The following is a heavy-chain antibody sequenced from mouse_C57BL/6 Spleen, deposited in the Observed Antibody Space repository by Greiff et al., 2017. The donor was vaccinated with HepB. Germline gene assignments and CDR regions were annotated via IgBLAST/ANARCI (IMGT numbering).Heavy chain of an antibody. V-gene: IGHV10-1*01. CDR1: GFSFNTYA. CDR3: VREGKITTNFDV. J-gene: IGHJ1*03. Sequence: EVQLVESGGGLVQPKGSLKLSCAASGFSFNTYAMNWVRQAPGKGLEWVARIRSKSNNYATYYADSVKDRFTISRDDSESMLYLQMNNLKTEDTAMYYCVREGKITTNFDVWGTGTTVTVSS. D-gene: IGHD1-1*01. CDR2: IRSKSNNYAT.